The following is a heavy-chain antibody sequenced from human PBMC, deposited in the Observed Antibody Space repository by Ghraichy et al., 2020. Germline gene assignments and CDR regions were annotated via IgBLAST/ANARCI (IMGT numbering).Heavy chain of an antibody. V-gene: IGHV3-74*01. J-gene: IGHJ5*01. CDR1: GFAFSDYW. D-gene: IGHD2-15*01. CDR3: AKDYSFCIDS. Sequence: GGSLRLCCAASGFAFSDYWMYWVRQVPGKGPVWISRINGDGTRTTYADSVKGRFTISRDNAKNTIYLQMDSVRAEDTAIYYCAKDYSFCIDSWGQGTLVTVSS. CDR2: INGDGTRT.